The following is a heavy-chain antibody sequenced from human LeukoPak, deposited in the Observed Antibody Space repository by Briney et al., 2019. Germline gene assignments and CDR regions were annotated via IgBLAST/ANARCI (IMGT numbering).Heavy chain of an antibody. J-gene: IGHJ5*02. D-gene: IGHD3-3*01. CDR1: GFIFSTYA. Sequence: GGSLRLSCAASGFIFSTYAMSWVRQAPGKGLEWVLRISGSGDSTSYADSVKGRFTISRDNSKNTLYLQMSSLRAEDTAVYYCATLRFLEWLPVVSWFDPWGQGTLVTVSS. CDR2: ISGSGDST. CDR3: ATLRFLEWLPVVSWFDP. V-gene: IGHV3-23*01.